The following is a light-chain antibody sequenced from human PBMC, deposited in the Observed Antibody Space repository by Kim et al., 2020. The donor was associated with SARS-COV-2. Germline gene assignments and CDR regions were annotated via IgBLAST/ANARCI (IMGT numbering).Light chain of an antibody. J-gene: IGLJ2*01. CDR3: QAWDSSTKV. CDR2: QDS. Sequence: VSPGQPASITCSGDKLGDKYACWYQQKPGQSPVLVIYQDSKRPSGIPERFSGSNSGNTATLTISGTQAMDEADYYCQAWDSSTKVFGGGTQLTVL. CDR1: KLGDKY. V-gene: IGLV3-1*01.